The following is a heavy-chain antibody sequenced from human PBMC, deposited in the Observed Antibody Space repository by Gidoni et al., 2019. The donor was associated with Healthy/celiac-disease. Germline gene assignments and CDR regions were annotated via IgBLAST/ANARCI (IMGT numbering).Heavy chain of an antibody. Sequence: QVQLQESGPGLVKPSQTLSLTCTVSGGSISSGGYYWSWIRQHPGKGLEWIGYIYYSGSTYYNPSLKSRVTISVDTSKNQFSLKLSSVTAADTAVYYCARVKRYCSSTSCSPASISFDYWGQGTLVTVSS. CDR1: GGSISSGGYY. V-gene: IGHV4-31*03. CDR3: ARVKRYCSSTSCSPASISFDY. D-gene: IGHD2-2*01. J-gene: IGHJ4*02. CDR2: IYYSGST.